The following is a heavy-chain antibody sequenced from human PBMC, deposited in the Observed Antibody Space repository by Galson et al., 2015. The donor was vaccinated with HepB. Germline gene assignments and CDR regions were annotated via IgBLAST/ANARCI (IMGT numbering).Heavy chain of an antibody. V-gene: IGHV3-30*18. Sequence: SLRLSCAASGFTFSSYAMHWVRQAPGKGLEWVAVISYDGSNKYYADSVKGRFTISRDNSKNTLYLQMNSLRAEDTAVHYCAKSVLYRSQGSSSWYHAEYFQHWGQGTLVTVSS. J-gene: IGHJ1*01. CDR3: AKSVLYRSQGSSSWYHAEYFQH. CDR2: ISYDGSNK. D-gene: IGHD6-13*01. CDR1: GFTFSSYA.